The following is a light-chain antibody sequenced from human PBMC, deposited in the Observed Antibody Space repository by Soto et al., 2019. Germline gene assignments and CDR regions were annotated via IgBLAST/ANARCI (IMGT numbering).Light chain of an antibody. CDR3: SSYAGVSNLV. CDR2: EVT. CDR1: SSDVGGYNF. Sequence: QSALTQPPSASGSPGQSVAISCTGTSSDVGGYNFVSWYQQHPGKAPKLIIYEVTKRPSGVPDRFSGSKSDNTASLTVSGLQAEDEANYYCSSYAGVSNLVFGGGTQLTVL. V-gene: IGLV2-8*01. J-gene: IGLJ3*02.